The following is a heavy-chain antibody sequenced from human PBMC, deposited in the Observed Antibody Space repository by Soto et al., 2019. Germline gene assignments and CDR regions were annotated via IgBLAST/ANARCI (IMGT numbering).Heavy chain of an antibody. D-gene: IGHD6-13*01. CDR3: AREGDIAAVNGMDV. CDR1: GYTFTGYY. J-gene: IGHJ6*02. V-gene: IGHV1-2*02. CDR2: INPNSGGT. Sequence: ASVKVSCKASGYTFTGYYMHWVRQAPGQGLEWMGWINPNSGGTNYAQKFQGRVTMTRDTSISTAYMELSRLRSDDTAVYYCAREGDIAAVNGMDVWGQGTTVTVSS.